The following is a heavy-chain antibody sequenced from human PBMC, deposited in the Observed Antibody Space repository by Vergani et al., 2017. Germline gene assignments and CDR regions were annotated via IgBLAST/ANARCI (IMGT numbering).Heavy chain of an antibody. CDR2: INHSGST. J-gene: IGHJ5*02. D-gene: IGHD2-2*02. CDR3: ARARWYCSSTSCYTRWFDP. Sequence: QVQLQQWGAGLLKPSETLSLTCAVYGGSFSGYYWSWIRQPPGKGLEWIGEINHSGSTNYNPSLRSRVTISVDTSKNQFSLKLSSVTAADTAVYYCARARWYCSSTSCYTRWFDPWGQGTLVTVSS. CDR1: GGSFSGYY. V-gene: IGHV4-34*01.